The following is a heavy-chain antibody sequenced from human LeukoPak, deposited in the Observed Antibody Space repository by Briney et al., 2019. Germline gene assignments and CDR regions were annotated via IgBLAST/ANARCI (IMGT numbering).Heavy chain of an antibody. CDR2: IYYSGST. CDR3: ARSNRITIFGVVRIFDY. D-gene: IGHD3-3*01. CDR1: GGSMSSYY. V-gene: IGHV4-59*01. J-gene: IGHJ4*02. Sequence: PSETLSLTCTVSGGSMSSYYWSWIRQPPGKGLEWIGYIYYSGSTNYNPSLKSRVTISVDTSKNQFSLKLSSVTAADTAVYYCARSNRITIFGVVRIFDYWGQGTLVTVSS.